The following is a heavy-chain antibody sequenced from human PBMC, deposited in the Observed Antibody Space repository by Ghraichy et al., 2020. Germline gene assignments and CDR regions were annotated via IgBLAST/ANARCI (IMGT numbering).Heavy chain of an antibody. CDR3: ARDLITIFGVVILKMSAGYYYYGMDV. V-gene: IGHV1-18*01. CDR2: ISAYNGNT. D-gene: IGHD3-3*01. Sequence: ASVKVSCKASGYTFTSYGISWVRQAPGQGLEWMGWISAYNGNTNYAQKLQGRVTMTTDTSTSTAYMELRSLRSDDTAVYYCARDLITIFGVVILKMSAGYYYYGMDVWGQGTTVTVSS. J-gene: IGHJ6*02. CDR1: GYTFTSYG.